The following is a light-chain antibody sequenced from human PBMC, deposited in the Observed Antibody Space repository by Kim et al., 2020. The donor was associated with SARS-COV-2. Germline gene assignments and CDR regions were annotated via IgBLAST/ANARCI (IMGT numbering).Light chain of an antibody. CDR3: QQYGSSPCT. J-gene: IGKJ1*01. V-gene: IGKV3-20*01. CDR2: GTS. CDR1: QSVSSTY. Sequence: EIVLTQSPGTLSLSPGERATLSCRASQSVSSTYFAWYQHKPGQAPRLLMYGTSSKATGIPDRFSGSGSGTDFTLTISRLEPEDFAVYYCQQYGSSPCTFGQGTKVEIK.